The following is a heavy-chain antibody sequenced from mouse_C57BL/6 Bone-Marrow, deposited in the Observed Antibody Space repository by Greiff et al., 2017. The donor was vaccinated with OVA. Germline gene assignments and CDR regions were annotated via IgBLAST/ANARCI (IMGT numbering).Heavy chain of an antibody. CDR2: IHPNSGST. CDR1: GYTFTSYW. J-gene: IGHJ4*01. D-gene: IGHD2-4*01. CDR3: ARRGYDYDGPYAMDY. Sequence: QVQLKQPGAELVKPGASVKLSCKASGYTFTSYWMHWVKQRPGQGLEWIGMIHPNSGSTNYNEKFKSKATLTVDKSSSTAYMQLSSLTSEDSAVYYCARRGYDYDGPYAMDYWGQGTSVTVSS. V-gene: IGHV1-64*01.